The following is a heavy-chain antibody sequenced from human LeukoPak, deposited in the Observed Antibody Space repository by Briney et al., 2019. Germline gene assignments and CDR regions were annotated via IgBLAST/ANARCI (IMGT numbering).Heavy chain of an antibody. CDR3: ARRPQPRDIEGNVYFDY. CDR2: INHSGST. Sequence: PSETLSLTCAVYGGSFSGYYWSWIRQPPGKGLEWIGEINHSGSTNYNPSLKSRVTISVDTSKNQFSLKLSSVTAADTAVYYCARRPQPRDIEGNVYFDYWGQGTLVTVSS. D-gene: IGHD2-15*01. J-gene: IGHJ4*02. V-gene: IGHV4-34*01. CDR1: GGSFSGYY.